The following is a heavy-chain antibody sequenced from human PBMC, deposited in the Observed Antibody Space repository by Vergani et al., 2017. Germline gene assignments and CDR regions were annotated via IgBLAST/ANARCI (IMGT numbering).Heavy chain of an antibody. V-gene: IGHV3-15*01. CDR3: ARDGWELLDYFYYMDV. J-gene: IGHJ6*03. D-gene: IGHD1-26*01. CDR2: IRPKTDGETT. CDR1: GFTFSSAW. Sequence: EVQPVESGGGLVKPGGSLRLSCTTSGFTFSSAWMSWVRQAPGKGLEWVARIRPKTDGETTDYAAPVKGRFTISRDDSKNTLYLQMNSLKTEDTAVYYCARDGWELLDYFYYMDVWGKGTTVTVSS.